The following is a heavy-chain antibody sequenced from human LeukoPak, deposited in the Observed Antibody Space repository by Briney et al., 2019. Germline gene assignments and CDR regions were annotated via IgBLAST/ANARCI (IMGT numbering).Heavy chain of an antibody. J-gene: IGHJ6*02. V-gene: IGHV1-18*01. Sequence: GASVKVSCKASGYTFTSYGISWVRRAPGQGLEWMGWISAYNGNTNYAQKLQGRVTMTTDTSTSTAYMELRSLRSDDTAVYYCALGLVPHYYYYYGMDVWGQATTVTVSS. CDR1: GYTFTSYG. CDR3: ALGLVPHYYYYYGMDV. CDR2: ISAYNGNT. D-gene: IGHD6-19*01.